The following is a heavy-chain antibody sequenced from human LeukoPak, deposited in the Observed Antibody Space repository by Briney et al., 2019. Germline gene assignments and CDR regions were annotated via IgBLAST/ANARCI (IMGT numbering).Heavy chain of an antibody. CDR3: AWTQRLYYYDSSGKLDY. CDR2: IIPILGIA. D-gene: IGHD3-22*01. J-gene: IGHJ4*02. CDR1: GYTFTSYG. V-gene: IGHV1-69*04. Sequence: SVKVSCKASGYTFTSYGISWVRQAPGQGLEWMGRIIPILGIANYAQKFQGRVTITADKSTSTAYMELSSLRSEDTAVYYCAWTQRLYYYDSSGKLDYWGQGTLVTVSS.